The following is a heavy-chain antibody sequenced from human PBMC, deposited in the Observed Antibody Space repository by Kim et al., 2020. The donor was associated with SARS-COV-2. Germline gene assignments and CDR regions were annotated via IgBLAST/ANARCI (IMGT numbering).Heavy chain of an antibody. Sequence: GFTIGNHYMHWVRQAPGKGLEWVSVIYSGGSTYYADSVKGRFTISRHTSQKTLYLLMNNLRVDDTAVYYCARVPLGRPVTAFEIRGQGTMV. CDR2: IYSGGST. D-gene: IGHD3-10*01. CDR1: GFTIGNHY. CDR3: ARVPLGRPVTAFEI. J-gene: IGHJ3*02. V-gene: IGHV3-53*01.